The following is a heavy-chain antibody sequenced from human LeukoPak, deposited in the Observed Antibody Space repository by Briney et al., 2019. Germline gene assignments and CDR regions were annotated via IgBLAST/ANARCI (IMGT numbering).Heavy chain of an antibody. V-gene: IGHV3-33*01. Sequence: GGSLRLSCAASGFIFSSYGMHWVRQAPGKGLEWVAVTWYDGSNKYYADSVKGRFTISRDNSKNTLYLQMNSLRAEDTAVYYCARGITARYYFDYWGQGTLVTVSS. D-gene: IGHD1-14*01. CDR1: GFIFSSYG. CDR3: ARGITARYYFDY. CDR2: TWYDGSNK. J-gene: IGHJ4*02.